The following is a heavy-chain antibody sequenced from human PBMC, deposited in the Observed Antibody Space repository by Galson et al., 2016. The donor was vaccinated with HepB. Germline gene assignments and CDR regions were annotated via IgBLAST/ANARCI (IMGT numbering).Heavy chain of an antibody. CDR3: AKLDCSGGNCYRY. D-gene: IGHD2-15*01. Sequence: SLRLSCAASGFSFSNYWMSWVRQAPGKGPEWVANIKGDGSEKYYVDSVKGRFTISRDNAKNSLDLQMSSLRADDTAIYYCAKLDCSGGNCYRYWGQGTLVTVSS. V-gene: IGHV3-7*03. CDR1: GFSFSNYW. CDR2: IKGDGSEK. J-gene: IGHJ4*02.